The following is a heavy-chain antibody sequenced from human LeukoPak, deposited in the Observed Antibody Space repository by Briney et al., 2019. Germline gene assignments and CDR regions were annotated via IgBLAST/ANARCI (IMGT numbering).Heavy chain of an antibody. Sequence: ASVTVSCPASGYTFTSYGFSWVRQAPGQGGEWMGWISSYNGNTNYAQKLQGRVTMTTDTSTSTAYMELRSLRSDDTAVYYCARVFYNFWSGYEYDAFDIWGQGTMVTVSS. CDR1: GYTFTSYG. D-gene: IGHD3-3*01. V-gene: IGHV1-18*01. CDR3: ARVFYNFWSGYEYDAFDI. J-gene: IGHJ3*02. CDR2: ISSYNGNT.